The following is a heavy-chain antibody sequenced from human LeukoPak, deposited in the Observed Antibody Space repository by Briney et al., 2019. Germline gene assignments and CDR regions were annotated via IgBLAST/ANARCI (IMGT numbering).Heavy chain of an antibody. V-gene: IGHV3-23*01. CDR3: ARRLEYSGSKGVFDY. CDR1: GFTFSTYA. CDR2: VSTSGRST. J-gene: IGHJ4*02. D-gene: IGHD1-26*01. Sequence: PGGSLRLSCAASGFTFSTYAMSWVRQAPGKGLEWVSTVSTSGRSTYYADSVKGRFTISRDNSKNTLDLQMNSLRAEDTAVYYCARRLEYSGSKGVFDYWGQGTLVTVSS.